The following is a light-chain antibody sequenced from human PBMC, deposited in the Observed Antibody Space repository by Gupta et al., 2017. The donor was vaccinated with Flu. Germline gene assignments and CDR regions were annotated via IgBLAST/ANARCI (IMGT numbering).Light chain of an antibody. CDR1: SSTIGSHS. J-gene: IGLJ3*02. V-gene: IGLV1-47*01. CDR2: RDY. CDR3: AVWDDSRSSRV. Sequence: QSVLTQPPSASGTPGQRLTLSCSGTSSTIGSHSVCWYQLPPGTAPKLLIYRDYQRPSGAPDRFSGSKSGTSASLAISGLRSEDEADYYCAVWDDSRSSRVFGGGTKLTVL.